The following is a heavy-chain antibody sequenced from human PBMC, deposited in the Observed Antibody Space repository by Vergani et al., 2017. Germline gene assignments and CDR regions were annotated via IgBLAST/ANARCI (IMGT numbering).Heavy chain of an antibody. V-gene: IGHV3-23*01. CDR3: AKDPRIAVAGTTPFDY. J-gene: IGHJ4*02. D-gene: IGHD6-19*01. Sequence: EVQLLESGGGLVQPGGSLRLSCAASGFTFSSYAMSWVRQAPGKGLEWVSAISGSGGSTYYAYSVKGRFTISRDNSKNTLYLQMNSRRAEDTAVYYCAKDPRIAVAGTTPFDYWGQGTLVTVSS. CDR2: ISGSGGST. CDR1: GFTFSSYA.